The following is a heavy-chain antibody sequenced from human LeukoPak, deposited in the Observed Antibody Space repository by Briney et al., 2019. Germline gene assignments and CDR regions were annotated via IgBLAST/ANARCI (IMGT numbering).Heavy chain of an antibody. CDR1: GGSISSGGYY. D-gene: IGHD2-8*01. V-gene: IGHV4-31*03. CDR3: ASGPHCTNGVCYGYYYYYMDV. Sequence: SETLSLTYTVSGGSISSGGYYWSWIRQHPGKGLEWIGYIYYSGSTYYNPSLKSRVTISVDTSKSQFSLKLSSVTAADTAVYYCASGPHCTNGVCYGYYYYYMDVWGKGTTVTVSS. J-gene: IGHJ6*03. CDR2: IYYSGST.